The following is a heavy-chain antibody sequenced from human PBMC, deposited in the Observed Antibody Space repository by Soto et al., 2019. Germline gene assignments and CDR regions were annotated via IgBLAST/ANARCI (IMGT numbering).Heavy chain of an antibody. CDR2: INHSGST. Sequence: PSEPLCLTCAVYGGSFIGYYWSWIRQPPGKGLEWIGEINHSGSTNYNPSLKSRVTISVDTSKNQFSLKLSSVTAADTAVYYCARATEMYYDGMDVWGQGTTVT. D-gene: IGHD1-26*01. J-gene: IGHJ6*02. V-gene: IGHV4-34*01. CDR3: ARATEMYYDGMDV. CDR1: GGSFIGYY.